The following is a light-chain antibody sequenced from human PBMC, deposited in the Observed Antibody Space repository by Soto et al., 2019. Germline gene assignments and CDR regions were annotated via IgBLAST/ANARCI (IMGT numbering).Light chain of an antibody. Sequence: QSVLTQPPSVSGAPGQRVTISCTGSSXXIXAHYDVXXYQQLPGTAPKLLXYGNRNRPSGVPDRFSGSKSGTSASLAITGLQAEDEADYYCQSYDNSLSVYVFGTGTKVTVL. CDR3: QSYDNSLSVYV. CDR2: GNR. V-gene: IGLV1-40*01. CDR1: SXXIXAHYD. J-gene: IGLJ1*01.